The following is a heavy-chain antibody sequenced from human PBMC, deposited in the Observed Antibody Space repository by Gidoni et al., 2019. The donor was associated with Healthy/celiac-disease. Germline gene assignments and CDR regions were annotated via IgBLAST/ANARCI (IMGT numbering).Heavy chain of an antibody. CDR2: INHSGST. D-gene: IGHD3-10*01. CDR1: GGSFSGYY. V-gene: IGHV4-34*01. CDR3: GRADMVLDY. J-gene: IGHJ4*02. Sequence: VQLQQWGAGLLKPSETLSLTCAVYGGSFSGYYWSWIRHPPGKGLEWIGEINHSGSTNYNQSLKSRVTISVDTSKSQFSLKLSSVTAADTAVYYCGRADMVLDYWGQGTLVTVSS.